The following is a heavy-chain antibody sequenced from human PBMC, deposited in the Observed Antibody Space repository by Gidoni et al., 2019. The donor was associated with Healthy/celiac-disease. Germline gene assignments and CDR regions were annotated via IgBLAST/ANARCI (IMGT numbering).Heavy chain of an antibody. CDR1: GLTVSSNY. Sequence: EVQLVESGGGSVQPGGSLRASCAASGLTVSSNYMSWVRQAPWKGLEWVSFVYSVGSTYSADSVMGRFTISRDNSKNTLYLQMNSLRAEDTAVYYCARDPRVAGIAIYGMDVWVQGTTVTVSS. D-gene: IGHD6-19*01. V-gene: IGHV3-66*01. CDR3: ARDPRVAGIAIYGMDV. CDR2: VYSVGST. J-gene: IGHJ6*02.